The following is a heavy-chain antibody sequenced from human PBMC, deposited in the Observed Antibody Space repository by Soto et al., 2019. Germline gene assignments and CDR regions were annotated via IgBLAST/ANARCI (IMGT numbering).Heavy chain of an antibody. Sequence: QVQLVESGGGLVKPGGSLRLSCAASGFTFSDYYMSWIRQAPGKGLEWVSYISSSGSTIYYADSVKGRFTISRDNAKYSLYLQMNSLRAEDTAVYYCASRGCSGGSCYLSDYYYYYYMDVWGKGTTVTVSS. V-gene: IGHV3-11*01. J-gene: IGHJ6*03. CDR1: GFTFSDYY. D-gene: IGHD2-15*01. CDR2: ISSSGSTI. CDR3: ASRGCSGGSCYLSDYYYYYYMDV.